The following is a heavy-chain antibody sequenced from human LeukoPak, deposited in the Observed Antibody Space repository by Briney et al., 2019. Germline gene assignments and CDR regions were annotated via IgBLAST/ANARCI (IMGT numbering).Heavy chain of an antibody. CDR2: ISYDGSNK. CDR3: AKDRLDGYNPNYFDY. CDR1: GFTFSSYG. D-gene: IGHD5-24*01. V-gene: IGHV3-30*18. J-gene: IGHJ4*02. Sequence: GGSLRLSRAASGFTFSSYGMHWVRQAPGKGLEWVAVISYDGSNKYYADSVKGRFTISRDNSKNTLYLQMNRLRAEDTAVYYCAKDRLDGYNPNYFDYWGQGTLVTVSS.